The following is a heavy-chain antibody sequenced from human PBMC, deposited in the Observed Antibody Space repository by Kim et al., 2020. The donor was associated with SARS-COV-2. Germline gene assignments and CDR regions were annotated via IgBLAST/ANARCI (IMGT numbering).Heavy chain of an antibody. D-gene: IGHD6-13*01. Sequence: PSLKSRVTISVDTSKNQFSLKLSSVTAADTAVYYCARGGKVAAAPMDFDYWGQGTLVTVSS. CDR3: ARGGKVAAAPMDFDY. J-gene: IGHJ4*02. V-gene: IGHV4-34*01.